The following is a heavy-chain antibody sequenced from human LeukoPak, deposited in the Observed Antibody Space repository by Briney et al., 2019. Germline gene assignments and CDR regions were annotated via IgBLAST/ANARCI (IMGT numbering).Heavy chain of an antibody. CDR3: ARENSLWCSSTSCPPFPFDP. D-gene: IGHD2-2*01. CDR2: IHHSGST. Sequence: PSETLSLTCAVSGYSISSDYYWGWIRQPPGKGLEWIGSIHHSGSTYYNPSLKSRVTTSVDTSKKQFFLKLSSVTAADTAVYYCARENSLWCSSTSCPPFPFDPWGQGTLVTVSS. V-gene: IGHV4-38-2*02. J-gene: IGHJ5*02. CDR1: GYSISSDYY.